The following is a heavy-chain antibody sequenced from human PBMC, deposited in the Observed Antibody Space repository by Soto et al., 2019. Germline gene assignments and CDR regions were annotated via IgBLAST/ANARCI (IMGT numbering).Heavy chain of an antibody. Sequence: EVQLVESGGGLVQPGGSLRLSCAASGFTFSSYWMHWVRQAPGKGLVWVSRINSDGSSTSYADSVKGRFTISRDNAKNTLYLQMSSLRAEDTAIYYCARRKAVVTANDAFDLWGQGTMVTVSS. CDR2: INSDGSST. CDR1: GFTFSSYW. V-gene: IGHV3-74*01. J-gene: IGHJ3*01. CDR3: ARRKAVVTANDAFDL. D-gene: IGHD2-21*02.